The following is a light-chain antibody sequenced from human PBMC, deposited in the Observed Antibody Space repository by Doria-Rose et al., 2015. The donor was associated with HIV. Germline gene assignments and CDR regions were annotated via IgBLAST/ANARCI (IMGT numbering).Light chain of an antibody. J-gene: IGLJ1*01. Sequence: TGTSSDVGGYNYVSWYQQHPGKAPKLMIYEVNKRPSGVPDRFSGSKPGNTASLTVSGLQAEDEADYYCSSYAGSNHYVFGTGTKVTVL. CDR2: EVN. CDR3: SSYAGSNHYV. V-gene: IGLV2-8*01. CDR1: SSDVGGYNY.